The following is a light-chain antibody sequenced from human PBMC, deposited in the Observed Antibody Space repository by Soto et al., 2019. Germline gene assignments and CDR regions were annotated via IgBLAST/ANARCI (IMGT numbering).Light chain of an antibody. J-gene: IGLJ1*01. CDR2: DVS. V-gene: IGLV2-14*03. Sequence: QSALTQPASVSGSPGQSITISCTGTSSDIGANNYVSWYQQHPGKAPKLMIYDVSDRASGASSRVSGSKSGNTASLTISGLLPEDEADYYCSSLTFSSTFFGTGTKLTVL. CDR3: SSLTFSSTF. CDR1: SSDIGANNY.